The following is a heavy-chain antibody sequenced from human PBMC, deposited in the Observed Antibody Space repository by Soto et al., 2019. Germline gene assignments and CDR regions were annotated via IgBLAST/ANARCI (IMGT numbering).Heavy chain of an antibody. Sequence: PGGPLRHSSAGSVFPFSDYYTSWIRQAPGKGLEWVSYISSSGSTIYYADSVKGRFTISRDNAKNSLYLQMNSLRAEDTAVYYCARGAYYYDSSGYFYWGQGTLVTVSS. J-gene: IGHJ4*02. CDR1: VFPFSDYY. D-gene: IGHD3-22*01. CDR2: ISSSGSTI. V-gene: IGHV3-11*01. CDR3: ARGAYYYDSSGYFY.